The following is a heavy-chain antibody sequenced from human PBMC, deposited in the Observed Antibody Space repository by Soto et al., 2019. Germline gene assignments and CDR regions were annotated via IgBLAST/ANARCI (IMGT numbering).Heavy chain of an antibody. V-gene: IGHV3-33*01. CDR1: GFTFSSYG. CDR3: ARGPPEERPWDLEY. D-gene: IGHD1-26*01. Sequence: QVQLVESGGGVVQPGRSLRLSCAASGFTFSSYGMYGVRQAPGKGLEWVAVIWYDGSNKHYADSVKGRFTISRDNSKNTLYVQMNSLRADDTAVYYCARGPPEERPWDLEYWGQGTLVTVSS. J-gene: IGHJ4*02. CDR2: IWYDGSNK.